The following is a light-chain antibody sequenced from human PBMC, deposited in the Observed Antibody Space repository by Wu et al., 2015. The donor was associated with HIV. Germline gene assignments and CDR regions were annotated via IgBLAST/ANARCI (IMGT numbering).Light chain of an antibody. CDR3: QQRANWPLT. CDR1: QSLSSDY. CDR2: DAS. J-gene: IGKJ4*01. V-gene: IGKV3-11*01. Sequence: EIVVTQSPGTVSLSPGERATLSCRASQSLSSDYVAWYHQRPGQAPRLLIKDASNRASGIPDRFSGGGSGTDFTLTISSLEPEDFAVYYCQQRANWPLTFGGGTRLEIK.